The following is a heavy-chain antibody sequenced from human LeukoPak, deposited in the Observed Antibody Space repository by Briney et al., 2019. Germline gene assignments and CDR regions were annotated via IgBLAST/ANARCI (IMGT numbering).Heavy chain of an antibody. V-gene: IGHV3-48*04. CDR3: AKDAPPYTVVTPDYFDY. CDR1: GFTFSSYS. Sequence: GGSLRLSCAASGFTFSSYSMNWVRQAPGKGLEWVSYISSSSSTIYYADSVKGRFTISRDNAKNSLYLQMNSLRAEDTAVYYCAKDAPPYTVVTPDYFDYWGQGTLVTVSS. J-gene: IGHJ4*02. D-gene: IGHD4-23*01. CDR2: ISSSSSTI.